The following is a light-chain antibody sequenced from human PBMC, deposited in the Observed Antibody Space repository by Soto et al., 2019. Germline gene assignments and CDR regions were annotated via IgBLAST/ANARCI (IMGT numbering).Light chain of an antibody. CDR1: QSVSSNN. J-gene: IGKJ4*01. V-gene: IGKV3-20*01. CDR2: GAS. CDR3: QQYGYTLT. Sequence: EIVLAQSPGTLSSSPGERATLSCRASQSVSSNNLAWYQQKPGQSPRLLIYGASTRATGIPDRFSGSGSGTDFTLTISRLEPEDFAVYYCQQYGYTLTFGGGTKVELK.